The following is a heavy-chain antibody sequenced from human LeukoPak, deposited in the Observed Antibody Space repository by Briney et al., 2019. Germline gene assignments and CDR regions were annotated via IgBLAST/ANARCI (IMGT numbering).Heavy chain of an antibody. Sequence: GASVKVSCKASGYMFTDYYIHWVRQAPGQGLEWMGWINPMSAYTHFAQKFQGRFTMTTDTSITTAYLELSSLTSDDTAVYFCATPSYNSGGYYYFDYWGQGTLVTVPS. CDR3: ATPSYNSGGYYYFDY. CDR1: GYMFTDYY. J-gene: IGHJ4*02. V-gene: IGHV1-2*02. D-gene: IGHD3-22*01. CDR2: INPMSAYT.